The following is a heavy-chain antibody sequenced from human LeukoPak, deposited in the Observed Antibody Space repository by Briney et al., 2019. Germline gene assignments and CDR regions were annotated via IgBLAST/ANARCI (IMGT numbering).Heavy chain of an antibody. V-gene: IGHV5-51*01. CDR2: IYPGDSDT. D-gene: IGHD3-9*01. Sequence: GESLKISCKGSGYSFSDYWIVWVRQMPGEGLEWMGVIYPGDSDTRYSPSFEGQVTISADKSISTAYLQWSSLKASDTAMYYCARRLGYDILTGYPSGFDYWGQGTLVTVSS. CDR3: ARRLGYDILTGYPSGFDY. J-gene: IGHJ4*02. CDR1: GYSFSDYW.